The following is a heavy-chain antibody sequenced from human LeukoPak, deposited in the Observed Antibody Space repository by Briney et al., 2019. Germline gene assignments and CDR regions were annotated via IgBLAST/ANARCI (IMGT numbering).Heavy chain of an antibody. Sequence: SETLSLTCTLSGGSISSGDYYWSWIRQPPGKGLEWIGYIYYSGSTYYNPSLQSRVTISVDTSKDQFSLKLSSLTAADTAVYYCARGGLYYFDYWGQGTLVTVSS. D-gene: IGHD1-26*01. CDR1: GGSISSGDYY. V-gene: IGHV4-30-4*08. CDR2: IYYSGST. CDR3: ARGGLYYFDY. J-gene: IGHJ4*02.